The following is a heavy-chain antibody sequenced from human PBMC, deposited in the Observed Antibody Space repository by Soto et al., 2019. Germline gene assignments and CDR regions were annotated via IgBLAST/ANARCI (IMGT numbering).Heavy chain of an antibody. J-gene: IGHJ6*02. CDR1: GYTFTSYY. D-gene: IGHD6-19*01. CDR2: INPSGGST. Sequence: GASVKVSCKASGYTFTSYYMHWVRQAPGQGLEWMGIINPSGGSTSYAQKFQGRVTMTRDTSTSTVYMELSSLRSEDTAVYYCARHYAPVAGTHYYGMEVWGQGTTVTVSS. CDR3: ARHYAPVAGTHYYGMEV. V-gene: IGHV1-46*01.